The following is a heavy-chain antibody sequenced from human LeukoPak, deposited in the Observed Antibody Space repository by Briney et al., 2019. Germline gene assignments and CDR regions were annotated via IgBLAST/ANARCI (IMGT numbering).Heavy chain of an antibody. CDR1: RFTFRSYA. CDR3: AKGGPDPGENYYFDY. CDR2: ISYDGDDGSNI. V-gene: IGHV3-30-3*01. J-gene: IGHJ4*02. Sequence: GGSLRLSCAASRFTFRSYAMHWVRQAPGKGLEWVAVISYDGDDGSNIYYADSVKGRFTISRDNSKKMLYLQLSSLRAEDTAVYFCAKGGPDPGENYYFDYWGQGTLVTVSS. D-gene: IGHD3-10*01.